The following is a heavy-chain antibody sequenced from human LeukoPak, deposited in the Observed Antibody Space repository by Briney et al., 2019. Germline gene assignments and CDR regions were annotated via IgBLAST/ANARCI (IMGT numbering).Heavy chain of an antibody. CDR3: ARGAYYDFWSGHYNGYYFDY. J-gene: IGHJ4*02. D-gene: IGHD3-3*01. Sequence: SETLSLTCAVYGGSFSGYYWSWIRQPPGKGLEWIGEINHSGSTNYNPSLKSRVTISVDTSKNQFSLKLSSVTAADTAVYYCARGAYYDFWSGHYNGYYFDYWGQGTLVTVSS. CDR2: INHSGST. CDR1: GGSFSGYY. V-gene: IGHV4-34*01.